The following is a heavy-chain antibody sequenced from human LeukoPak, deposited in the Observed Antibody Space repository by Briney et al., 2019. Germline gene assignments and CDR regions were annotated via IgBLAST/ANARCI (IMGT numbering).Heavy chain of an antibody. V-gene: IGHV4-59*01. CDR1: GGSISSYY. Sequence: SETLSLTCTVSGGSISSYYWSWIRQPPGRGLEWIGYIYYSGSTNYNPSLKSRVTISVDTSKNQFSLKLSSVTAADTAVYYCARETSQKGAHYMDVWGKGTTVTISS. CDR2: IYYSGST. CDR3: ARETSQKGAHYMDV. D-gene: IGHD3-16*01. J-gene: IGHJ6*03.